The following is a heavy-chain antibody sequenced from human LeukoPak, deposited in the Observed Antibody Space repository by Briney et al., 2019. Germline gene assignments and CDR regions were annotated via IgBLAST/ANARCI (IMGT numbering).Heavy chain of an antibody. J-gene: IGHJ4*02. CDR2: INPNINGT. D-gene: IGHD6-25*01. Sequence: ASVKVSCRASGYTFTSYGISWVRQAPGRGLEWMGWINPNINGTNYAQKFQGRVTMTGDRSISTAYMELSRLRSDDTAVYYCARERTPGSGYGVDYWGQGTVVTVSS. CDR1: GYTFTSYG. CDR3: ARERTPGSGYGVDY. V-gene: IGHV1-2*02.